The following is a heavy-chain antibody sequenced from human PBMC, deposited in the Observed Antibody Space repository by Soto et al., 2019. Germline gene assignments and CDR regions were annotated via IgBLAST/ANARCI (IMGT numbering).Heavy chain of an antibody. D-gene: IGHD3-10*01. CDR3: ARDRRGSSSGYFDL. Sequence: ASVNVSYMASGYTFTSYYIHCVRQAPGQGLEWIGIINPVTGRTTYSQKFQGRVTIASDTYTSTVYMDLSRLRSEDTAVYCCARDRRGSSSGYFDLWGRGTMVTVSS. CDR2: INPVTGRT. CDR1: GYTFTSYY. V-gene: IGHV1-46*01. J-gene: IGHJ2*01.